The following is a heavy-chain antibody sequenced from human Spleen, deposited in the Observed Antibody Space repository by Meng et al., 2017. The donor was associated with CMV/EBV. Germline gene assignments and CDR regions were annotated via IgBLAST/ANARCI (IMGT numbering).Heavy chain of an antibody. CDR3: ATGSGDFDH. D-gene: IGHD1-26*01. CDR1: GPPISDFY. Sequence: PRESGPVLVRLSEPLALSCRVSGPPISDFYWSWIRQSAGKGLEWIGRIQSDGNTYYNPSLKSRVTVSQDTSKNQIFLRLRSVTAADTAVYYCATGSGDFDHWGQGTLVTVSS. CDR2: IQSDGNT. V-gene: IGHV4-4*07. J-gene: IGHJ4*02.